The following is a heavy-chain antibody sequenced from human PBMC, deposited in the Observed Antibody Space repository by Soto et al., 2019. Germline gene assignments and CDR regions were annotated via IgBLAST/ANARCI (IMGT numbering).Heavy chain of an antibody. CDR2: IWYDGSNK. CDR3: ASSIN. V-gene: IGHV3-33*01. Sequence: GESLRLSCAASGFPFSSYGMHWVRQAPGKGLAWVAVIWYDGSNKDYADSVKGRFTISRDNSKNTLYLQMKNLRADDTAVYYCASSINWGQGTLVTVSS. CDR1: GFPFSSYG. J-gene: IGHJ4*02.